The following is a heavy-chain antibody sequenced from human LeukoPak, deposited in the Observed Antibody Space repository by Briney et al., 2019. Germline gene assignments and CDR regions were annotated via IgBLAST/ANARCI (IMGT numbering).Heavy chain of an antibody. Sequence: KPSETLSLTGTVSGGSFSSYYWSWIRQPPGKGLELIGYMYDSGSTNYNPSLKSRVTISVDTSKNQFSLRLNSVTAADTAVYYCARHGGSYTFDLWGQGVLVTVSS. CDR1: GGSFSSYY. CDR2: MYDSGST. J-gene: IGHJ4*02. V-gene: IGHV4-59*01. CDR3: ARHGGSYTFDL. D-gene: IGHD1-26*01.